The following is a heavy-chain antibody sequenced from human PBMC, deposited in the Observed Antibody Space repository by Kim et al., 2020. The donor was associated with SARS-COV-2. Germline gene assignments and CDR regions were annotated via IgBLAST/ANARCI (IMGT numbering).Heavy chain of an antibody. V-gene: IGHV3-30*04. CDR1: GFTFSSYA. J-gene: IGHJ3*02. D-gene: IGHD3-10*01. CDR3: ARNSGSNAFDI. Sequence: GGSLRISCAASGFTFSSYAMHWVRQAPGKGLEWVAVISYDGSNKYYADSVKGRFTISRDNSKNTLYLQMNSLRAEDTAVYYCARNSGSNAFDIWGQGTMVTVSS. CDR2: ISYDGSNK.